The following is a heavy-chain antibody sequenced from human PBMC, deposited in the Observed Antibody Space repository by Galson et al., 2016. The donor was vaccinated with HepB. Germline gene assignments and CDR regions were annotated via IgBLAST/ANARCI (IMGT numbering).Heavy chain of an antibody. J-gene: IGHJ4*02. CDR3: AKDIQSDFWRGSGSYSAFDY. D-gene: IGHD1-26*01. CDR2: ISYDGSIK. Sequence: SLRLSCAASGFTFSRHGMHWVRQAPGKGLEWVAVISYDGSIKYYVDSVKGRFTISRGNSKNTLYLQMNTLRVEDTAVYYCAKDIQSDFWRGSGSYSAFDYGGQGTRVAVSS. CDR1: GFTFSRHG. V-gene: IGHV3-30*18.